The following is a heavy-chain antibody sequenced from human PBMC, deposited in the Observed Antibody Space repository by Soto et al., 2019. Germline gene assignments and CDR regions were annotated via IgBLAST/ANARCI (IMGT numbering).Heavy chain of an antibody. Sequence: QVQLVQSGAEVKKPGSSVKVSCKASGGTFSIYAISWVRQAPGQVLEWMGGIIPISGTANYAQKFQGRVTIAADESTSPADMELSRLRSEDTAVYYCARSQGSSTSLEIYYYYYYGMDGWGQGTTVTVSS. CDR3: ARSQGSSTSLEIYYYYYYGMDG. CDR1: GGTFSIYA. J-gene: IGHJ6*02. V-gene: IGHV1-69*01. D-gene: IGHD2-2*01. CDR2: IIPISGTA.